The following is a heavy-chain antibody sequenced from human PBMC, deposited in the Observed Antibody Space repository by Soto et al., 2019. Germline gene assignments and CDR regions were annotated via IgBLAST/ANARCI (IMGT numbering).Heavy chain of an antibody. D-gene: IGHD1-26*01. J-gene: IGHJ4*02. CDR1: GFTFSSYG. CDR2: ISYDGSNK. CDR3: AKRGEWELLADYFDY. V-gene: IGHV3-30*18. Sequence: QVQLVESGGGVVQPGRSLRLSCAASGFTFSSYGMHWVRQAPGKGLEWVAVISYDGSNKYYAESVKGRFTISRDNSKNTLYLQMNRLRAEDTAVYYCAKRGEWELLADYFDYWGQGTLVTVSS.